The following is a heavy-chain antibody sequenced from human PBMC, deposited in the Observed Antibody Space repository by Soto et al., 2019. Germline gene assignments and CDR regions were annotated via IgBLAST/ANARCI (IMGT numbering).Heavy chain of an antibody. Sequence: QVQLVQSGAEVKKPGSSVKVSCKASGGTFSSYAISWVRQAPGQGLEWMGGIIPIFGTANYAQKFQGRVTITADESRSTAYMERSRLRCEDTAGYYCARCRYGVQKYYGMDVWGRGTTVTVSS. V-gene: IGHV1-69*12. D-gene: IGHD4-17*01. CDR2: IIPIFGTA. CDR1: GGTFSSYA. CDR3: ARCRYGVQKYYGMDV. J-gene: IGHJ6*02.